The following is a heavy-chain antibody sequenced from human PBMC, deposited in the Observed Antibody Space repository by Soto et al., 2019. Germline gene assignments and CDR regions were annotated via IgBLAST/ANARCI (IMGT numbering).Heavy chain of an antibody. D-gene: IGHD6-19*01. CDR1: GGSISSFY. Sequence: QMVLQESGPGLVKPSETLSLTCNVSGGSISSFYWTWIRQPAGGRLEWIGRVYDSGSSNYNPSLNTPITMSLHRGRSQFSPSLYTVTAADTAVYYCARGVAETDFYPWATCFDLWGQGILVTVSS. J-gene: IGHJ5*02. CDR2: VYDSGSS. V-gene: IGHV4-4*07. CDR3: ARGVAETDFYPWATCFDL.